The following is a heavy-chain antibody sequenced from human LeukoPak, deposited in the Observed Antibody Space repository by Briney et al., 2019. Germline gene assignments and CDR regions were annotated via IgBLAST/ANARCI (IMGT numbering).Heavy chain of an antibody. D-gene: IGHD3-22*01. CDR2: IYSGGST. V-gene: IGHV3-53*05. J-gene: IGHJ4*02. Sequence: GGSLRLSCAASGFTVSSNYMSWVRQAPGKGLEWVSAIYSGGSTYYADSVKGRFTISRDNSKNTLYLQMNSLRSEDTAVYYCASQPLIYDSSGYYQFDYWGQGTLVTVSS. CDR3: ASQPLIYDSSGYYQFDY. CDR1: GFTVSSNY.